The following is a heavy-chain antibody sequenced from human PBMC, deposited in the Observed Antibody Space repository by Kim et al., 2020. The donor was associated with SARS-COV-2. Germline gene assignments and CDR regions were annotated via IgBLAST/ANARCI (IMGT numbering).Heavy chain of an antibody. V-gene: IGHV1-18*01. CDR3: ARARDYDFWSGYEYWYFDL. Sequence: ASVKVSCKASGYTFTSYGISWVRQAPGQGLEWMGWISAYNGNTNYAQKLQGRVTMTTDTSTSTAYMELRSLRSDDTAVYYCARARDYDFWSGYEYWYFDLWGRGTLVTVSS. CDR2: ISAYNGNT. J-gene: IGHJ2*01. D-gene: IGHD3-3*01. CDR1: GYTFTSYG.